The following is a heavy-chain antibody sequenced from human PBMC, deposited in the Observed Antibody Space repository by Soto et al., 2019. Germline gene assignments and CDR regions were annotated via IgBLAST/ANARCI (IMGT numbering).Heavy chain of an antibody. Sequence: SETLSLTCTVSGGSIGSHYWSWIRQPPGKGLEWIGYLSYGGNTNYNPSLKSRVTISLDTSKNQFSLKLSSVTAADTAVYYCGRRDWNDAFDIWGQGTMVTVSS. CDR3: GRRDWNDAFDI. CDR2: LSYGGNT. CDR1: GGSIGSHY. V-gene: IGHV4-59*11. J-gene: IGHJ3*02. D-gene: IGHD1-1*01.